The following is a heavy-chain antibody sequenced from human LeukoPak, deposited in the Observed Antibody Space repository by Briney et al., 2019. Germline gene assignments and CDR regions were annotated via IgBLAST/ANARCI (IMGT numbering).Heavy chain of an antibody. V-gene: IGHV4-59*12. CDR2: VYYSGST. CDR3: ARKSDAKSYYPD. D-gene: IGHD3-10*01. CDR1: GGSISSYY. Sequence: SETLSLTCTVSGGSISSYYLSWIRQPPGKGLEWIGYVYYSGSTNYNPSLESRVTISVDTSKNQFSLRLSSVTAVDTAVYYCARKSDAKSYYPDWGQGTLVTVSS. J-gene: IGHJ4*02.